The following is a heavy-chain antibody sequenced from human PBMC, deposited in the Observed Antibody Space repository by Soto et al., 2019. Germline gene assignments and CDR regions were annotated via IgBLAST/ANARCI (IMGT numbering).Heavy chain of an antibody. Sequence: ASVKVSCKASGYTFINYYIHWVRQAPGQGLEWMGVINPNGGSTVYAQKFQGRVTLTRDTSASTVYVELSSLRSDDTAVYFCVRATAARQRDYSYHYYLHIWGKGTTVTVSS. CDR2: INPNGGST. CDR1: GYTFINYY. V-gene: IGHV1-46*03. CDR3: VRATAARQRDYSYHYYLHI. D-gene: IGHD6-6*01. J-gene: IGHJ6*03.